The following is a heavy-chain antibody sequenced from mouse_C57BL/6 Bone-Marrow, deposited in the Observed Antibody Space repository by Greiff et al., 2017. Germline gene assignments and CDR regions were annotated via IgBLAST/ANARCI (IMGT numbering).Heavy chain of an antibody. CDR1: GFNIKDDY. CDR3: TTWSLYFDY. D-gene: IGHD6-2*01. J-gene: IGHJ2*01. CDR2: IDPENGDT. Sequence: VQLQQSGAELVRPGASVKLSCTASGFNIKDDYMHWVKQRPEQGLEWIGWIDPENGDTEYASKFQGKATITADTSSNTAYLQLSSLTSEDTAVYYCTTWSLYFDYWGQGTTLTVSS. V-gene: IGHV14-4*01.